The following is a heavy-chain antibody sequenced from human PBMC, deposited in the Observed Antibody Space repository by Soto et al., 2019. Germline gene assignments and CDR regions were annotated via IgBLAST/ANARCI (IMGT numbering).Heavy chain of an antibody. D-gene: IGHD4-17*01. V-gene: IGHV4-59*08. CDR2: IYYSVST. J-gene: IGHJ4*02. CDR1: GGSISSYY. CDR3: ARHETLNGDYDY. Sequence: SETLSLTCTFSGGSISSYYWSWIRQPPGKGLEWIGYIYYSVSTNYNPSLKSRVTISVDTSKNQFSLKLSSVTAADTAVYYCARHETLNGDYDYWGQGTLVTVSS.